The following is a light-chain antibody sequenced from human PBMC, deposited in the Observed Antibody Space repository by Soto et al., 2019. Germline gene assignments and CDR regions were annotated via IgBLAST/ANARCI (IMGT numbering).Light chain of an antibody. V-gene: IGLV2-14*01. CDR1: SDDVGGYNY. CDR3: SSSTSSSFPV. Sequence: QSALTQPASVSGSPGQSITISCTGTSDDVGGYNYVSWYQQHPGKAPKLILYEVSNRPSGVSKRFSGSKSGNTASLTISGLQAEDEADYYCSSSTSSSFPVFGGGTQLTVL. J-gene: IGLJ7*01. CDR2: EVS.